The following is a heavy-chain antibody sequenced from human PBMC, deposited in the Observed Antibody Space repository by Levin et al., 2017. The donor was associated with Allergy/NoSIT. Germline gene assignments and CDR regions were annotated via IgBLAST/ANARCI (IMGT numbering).Heavy chain of an antibody. CDR2: IYHSGNT. D-gene: IGHD5-12*01. J-gene: IGHJ5*02. CDR1: GGSISSGGWS. CDR3: ARERASGHNWFDP. Sequence: SQTLSLTCAVSGGSISSGGWSWSWIRQPPGKGLEWIGYIYHSGNTYYNPSLKSRVTLSVDRSKNQFSLRLISVTAADTAMYYCARERASGHNWFDPWGRGILVTVSS. V-gene: IGHV4-30-2*01.